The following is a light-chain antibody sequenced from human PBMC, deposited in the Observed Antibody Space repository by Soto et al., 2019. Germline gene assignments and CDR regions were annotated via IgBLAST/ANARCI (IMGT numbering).Light chain of an antibody. CDR3: QQYNNWPIT. V-gene: IGKV3-15*01. CDR1: QSVRGN. J-gene: IGKJ5*01. Sequence: EIVLTQSPATLSVSPGERAPLSCRASQSVRGNLAWFQQKPGQGPRLLIYGASTRATGIPARFSGSGSETDFTLTISSLRSEDSAVYHCQQYNNWPITFGQGTRLEI. CDR2: GAS.